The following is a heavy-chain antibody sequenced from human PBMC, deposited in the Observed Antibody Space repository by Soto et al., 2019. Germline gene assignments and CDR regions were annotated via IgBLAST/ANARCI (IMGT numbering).Heavy chain of an antibody. CDR1: GGSISSGGYS. V-gene: IGHV4-30-2*01. CDR3: ARVPDV. CDR2: IYHSGST. J-gene: IGHJ6*02. Sequence: PSETLSLTCAVSGGSISSGGYSWTWIRQPPGKGLDWIGYIYHSGSTYYNPSLKSRVTISVDSSKNQFSLKLNSVTAADTAVYYCARVPDVWGQGTTVTVS.